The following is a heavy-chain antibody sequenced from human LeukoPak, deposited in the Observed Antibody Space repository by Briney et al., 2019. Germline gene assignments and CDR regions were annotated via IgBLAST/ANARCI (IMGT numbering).Heavy chain of an antibody. Sequence: ASVKVSCKASGYTFSGYYIHWVRQAPGQGLEWMGRIDPNSGVTNYARRFQGRVTMTGDTSIKTAYMELRRLRSDDTAVYYCARVAYFYDSSGECFDYWGQGTRVTVSS. CDR1: GYTFSGYY. CDR2: IDPNSGVT. V-gene: IGHV1-2*06. J-gene: IGHJ4*02. CDR3: ARVAYFYDSSGECFDY. D-gene: IGHD3-22*01.